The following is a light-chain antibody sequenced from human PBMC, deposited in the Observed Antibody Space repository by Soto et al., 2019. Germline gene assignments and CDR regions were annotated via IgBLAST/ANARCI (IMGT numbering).Light chain of an antibody. CDR3: QQLYSYPLT. V-gene: IGKV1-39*01. J-gene: IGKJ4*01. Sequence: DIQMTQSPSSLSASVGDRVTITCRASQSISSYLNWYQQKPGKAPKLLIYAASALQTGVSSRFSGSGYGTDFALTISNLQPEDFATYFCQQLYSYPLTLGGGTTVEF. CDR2: AAS. CDR1: QSISSY.